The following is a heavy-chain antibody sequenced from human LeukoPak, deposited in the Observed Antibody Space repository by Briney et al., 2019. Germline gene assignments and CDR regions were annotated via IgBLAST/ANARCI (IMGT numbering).Heavy chain of an antibody. J-gene: IGHJ4*02. CDR3: AKDITSGSYPYYFDY. V-gene: IGHV3-9*01. CDR2: INWNSEGI. D-gene: IGHD3-10*01. CDR1: GFTFDDYG. Sequence: SGGSLRLSCAVSGFTFDDYGMHWVRQAPGKGLEWVSGINWNSEGIGYVDSVKGQFTISRDNAKRSLYLQMSSLRAEDTAFYYCAKDITSGSYPYYFDYWGQGTLVTVSS.